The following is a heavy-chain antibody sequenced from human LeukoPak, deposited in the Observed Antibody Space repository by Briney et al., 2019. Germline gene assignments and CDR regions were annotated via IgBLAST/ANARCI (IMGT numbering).Heavy chain of an antibody. J-gene: IGHJ4*02. CDR3: ARDCSGGSCYSVLYFDY. V-gene: IGHV1-69*04. Sequence: SVKVSCKTSGGTFSSYAISWVRQAPGQGLEWMGRIIPILGIANYAQKFQGRVTITADKSTSTAYMELSSLRSEDTAVYYCARDCSGGSCYSVLYFDYWGQGTLVTVSS. CDR1: GGTFSSYA. D-gene: IGHD2-15*01. CDR2: IIPILGIA.